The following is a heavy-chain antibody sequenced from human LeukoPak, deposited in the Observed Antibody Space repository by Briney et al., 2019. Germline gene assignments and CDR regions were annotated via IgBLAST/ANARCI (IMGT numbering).Heavy chain of an antibody. CDR1: GGSITNYY. J-gene: IGHJ6*02. Sequence: SETLSLTCTVSGGSITNYYWSCIRQPPGKGLEWIGYIYYGGSTNYNPSLKSRVTISADTSKNQFSLKVSSVTAADTAVYYCARLDYCGGDCYSDYYHYYGVDVWGQGATVTVPS. CDR3: ARLDYCGGDCYSDYYHYYGVDV. V-gene: IGHV4-59*08. D-gene: IGHD2-21*02. CDR2: IYYGGST.